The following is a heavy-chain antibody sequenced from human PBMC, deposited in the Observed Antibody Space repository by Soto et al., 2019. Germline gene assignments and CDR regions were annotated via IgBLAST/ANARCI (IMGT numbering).Heavy chain of an antibody. CDR3: ARILFGRSVAGGYFYMDV. CDR1: GFSLSNGKVG. D-gene: IGHD6-19*01. V-gene: IGHV2-26*01. Sequence: HVTLKASGPVLVKPTETLTLTCTVSGFSLSNGKVGVSWIRQPPGKALEWLAHIFSNDEKSYRTSLTSRLTISEDTSKSQVVLTMTNVDPVDTATYYCARILFGRSVAGGYFYMDVWGKGTTVTVSS. J-gene: IGHJ6*03. CDR2: IFSNDEK.